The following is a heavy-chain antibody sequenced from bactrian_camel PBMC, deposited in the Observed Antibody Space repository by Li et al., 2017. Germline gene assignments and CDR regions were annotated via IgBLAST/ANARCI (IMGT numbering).Heavy chain of an antibody. CDR2: INSAGDTT. CDR1: GFTFSNYW. V-gene: IGHV3S1*01. J-gene: IGHJ4*01. Sequence: VQLVESGGGAVQAGGSLRLSCAASGFTFSNYWMFWVRQAPGKGLEWVSSINSAGDTTYYADSVKGRLTISRDNAKNTVYLQMNSLRPEDTAMYYCAADFAPIACRVGRTPELNDYNIWGQGTQVTVS. D-gene: IGHD4*01. CDR3: AADFAPIACRVGRTPELNDYNI.